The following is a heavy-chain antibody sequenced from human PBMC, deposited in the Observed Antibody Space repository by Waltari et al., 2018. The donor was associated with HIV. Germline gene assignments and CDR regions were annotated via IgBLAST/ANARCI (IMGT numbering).Heavy chain of an antibody. V-gene: IGHV1-24*01. CDR1: GYTLTELS. D-gene: IGHD2-2*01. CDR2: FDPEEGET. J-gene: IGHJ4*02. Sequence: QVQLVQSGAEVKKPGASVKVSCKVSGYTLTELSMHWVRQAPGKGLEWMGGFDPEEGETNYEQKFQGRVTMTEDTSTDTAYMELSSLRSEDTAVYYCATGFFAYCSSTSCYGYWGQGTLVTVSS. CDR3: ATGFFAYCSSTSCYGY.